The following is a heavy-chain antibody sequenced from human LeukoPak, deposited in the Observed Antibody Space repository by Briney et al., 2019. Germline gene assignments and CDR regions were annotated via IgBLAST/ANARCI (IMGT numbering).Heavy chain of an antibody. Sequence: GGSLRLSCAASGFTFSSYWMSWVRQAPGKGLEWVANIKQVGSETYYVESVKGRFTISRDNAKNSLYLQVSSLRAEDTAVYYCARDPGLMRAAACGDYWGQGTLVIVSS. D-gene: IGHD6-13*01. CDR1: GFTFSSYW. J-gene: IGHJ4*02. CDR3: ARDPGLMRAAACGDY. V-gene: IGHV3-7*01. CDR2: IKQVGSET.